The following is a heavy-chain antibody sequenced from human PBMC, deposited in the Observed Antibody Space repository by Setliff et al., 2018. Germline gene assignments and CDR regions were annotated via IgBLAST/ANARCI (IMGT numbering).Heavy chain of an antibody. CDR2: INHRGST. D-gene: IGHD6-6*01. CDR1: GGTFSDYY. Sequence: SETLSLTCAAYGGTFSDYYWTWIRQPPGKGLEWVGEINHRGSTTYNPSPKSRVTISVDTSKDQFPLKVISMTAADTAVYYCARGRNIAARLLDSWGQGTLVTVSS. V-gene: IGHV4-34*01. CDR3: ARGRNIAARLLDS. J-gene: IGHJ4*02.